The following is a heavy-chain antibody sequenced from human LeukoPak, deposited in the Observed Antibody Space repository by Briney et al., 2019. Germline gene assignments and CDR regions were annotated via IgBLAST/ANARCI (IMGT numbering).Heavy chain of an antibody. CDR2: IYDSGST. Sequence: SETLSLTCTVSDGSISSYYWSWIRQPPGKGLEWIGHIYDSGSTNYNPSLKSRVTISVDTSKNQFSLKLSSVTAADTAVYYCAREFSWSGFCDYWGQGTLVTVSS. V-gene: IGHV4-59*01. CDR3: AREFSWSGFCDY. J-gene: IGHJ4*02. CDR1: DGSISSYY. D-gene: IGHD3-3*01.